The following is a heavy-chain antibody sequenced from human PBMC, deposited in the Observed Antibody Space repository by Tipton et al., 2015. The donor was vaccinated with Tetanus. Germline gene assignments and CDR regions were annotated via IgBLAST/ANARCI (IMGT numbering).Heavy chain of an antibody. CDR1: GGSISSSSYY. V-gene: IGHV4-39*01. CDR2: IYYSGST. Sequence: LRLSCTVSGGSISSSSYYWGWIRQPPGKGLEWIGSIYYSGSTYYNPSLKSRFTISVDTSKNQFSLKLSSVTAADTAVYYCARHMDDSSGLRYNWFDPWGQGTLVTVSS. D-gene: IGHD3-22*01. J-gene: IGHJ5*02. CDR3: ARHMDDSSGLRYNWFDP.